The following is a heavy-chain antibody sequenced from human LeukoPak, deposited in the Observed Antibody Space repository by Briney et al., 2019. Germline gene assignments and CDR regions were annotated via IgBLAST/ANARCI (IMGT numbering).Heavy chain of an antibody. V-gene: IGHV1-18*01. CDR3: ARLYSYYYYYMDV. CDR1: GYTFTSYD. J-gene: IGHJ6*03. Sequence: ASVKVSCKASGYTFTSYDVNWVRQATGQGLEWMGWISAYNGNTNYAQKLQGRVTMTTDTSTSTAYMELRSLRSDDTAVYYCARLYSYYYYYMDVWGKGTTVTVSS. CDR2: ISAYNGNT.